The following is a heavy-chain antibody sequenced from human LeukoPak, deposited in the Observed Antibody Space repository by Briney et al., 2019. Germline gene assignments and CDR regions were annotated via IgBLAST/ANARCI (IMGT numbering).Heavy chain of an antibody. V-gene: IGHV4-59*08. Sequence: SETLSLTCTVSGGSISSYYWSWIRRPPGKGLEWIGYIYYTGSTNYNPSLKSRVTISVDTSKNQFSLKLSSVTAADTAVYYCARRAYSYGDFDYWGQGTLVTVSS. CDR3: ARRAYSYGDFDY. D-gene: IGHD5-18*01. CDR1: GGSISSYY. J-gene: IGHJ4*02. CDR2: IYYTGST.